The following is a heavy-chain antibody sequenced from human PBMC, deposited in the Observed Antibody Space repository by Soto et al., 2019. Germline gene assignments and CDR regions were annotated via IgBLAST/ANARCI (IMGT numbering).Heavy chain of an antibody. D-gene: IGHD3-22*01. V-gene: IGHV3-72*01. CDR3: VRATYFSDSSGYTRCLDY. J-gene: IGHJ4*02. CDR1: GFTLSDHS. Sequence: EVQLVESGGGLVQPGGSLRLSCAGSGFTLSDHSINWVRQAPGKGLEWVGRSRDKPQGYSTAYAASVKGRVTTSRDEAKNSAYLQMNSLKTEDTAVYYCVRATYFSDSSGYTRCLDYWGQGTLVTVSS. CDR2: SRDKPQGYST.